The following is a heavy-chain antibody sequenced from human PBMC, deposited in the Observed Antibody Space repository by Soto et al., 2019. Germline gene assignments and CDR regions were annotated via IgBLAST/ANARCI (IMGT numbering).Heavy chain of an antibody. CDR3: ARDMHSYGPPLYYYYYYGMDV. Sequence: LRLSCAASGFTFSSYGMHWVRQAPGKGLEWVAVISYDGSNKYYADSVKGRFTISRDNSKNTLYLQMNSLRAEDTAVYYCARDMHSYGPPLYYYYYYGMDVWGQGTTVTVSS. CDR2: ISYDGSNK. V-gene: IGHV3-30*03. D-gene: IGHD5-18*01. CDR1: GFTFSSYG. J-gene: IGHJ6*02.